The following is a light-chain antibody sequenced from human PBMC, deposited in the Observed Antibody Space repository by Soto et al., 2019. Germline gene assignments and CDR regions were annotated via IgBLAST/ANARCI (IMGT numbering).Light chain of an antibody. CDR2: LGS. CDR1: QSLLHSNGYNY. J-gene: IGKJ1*01. CDR3: MQALQTRT. V-gene: IGKV2-28*01. Sequence: DIVMTQSQLSLPVTPVEPASISCRSSQSLLHSNGYNYLDWYLQKPGQSPQLLIYLGSNRASGVPDRFSGGGSGTDFTLKISRVEAEDVGLYYCMQALQTRTFGQGTKGDI.